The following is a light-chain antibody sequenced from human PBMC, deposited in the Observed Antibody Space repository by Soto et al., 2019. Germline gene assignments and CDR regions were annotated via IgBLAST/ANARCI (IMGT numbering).Light chain of an antibody. CDR1: QSVSSYY. Sequence: SVLTQSPGTLSLSPGERANLSCRASQSVSSYYLAWYQQKPGQAPRLLIYAASSRATGIPDRFSGGGSGTDFTLTISRLEPEDFAVYYCQQCGSSPWTFGQGTKVDIK. CDR3: QQCGSSPWT. J-gene: IGKJ1*01. CDR2: AAS. V-gene: IGKV3-20*01.